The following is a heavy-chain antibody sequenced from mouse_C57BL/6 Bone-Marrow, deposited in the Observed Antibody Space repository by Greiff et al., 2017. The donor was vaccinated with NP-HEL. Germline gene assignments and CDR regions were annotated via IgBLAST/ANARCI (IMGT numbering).Heavy chain of an antibody. CDR2: INPNNGGT. CDR3: ARRYYYGSSSYYAMDY. Sequence: VQLQQSGPELVKPGASVKIPCKASGYTFTDYNMDWVKQSHGKSLEWIGDINPNNGGTIYNQKFKGKATLTVDKSSSTAYMELRSLTSEDTAVYYCARRYYYGSSSYYAMDYWGQGTSVTVSS. J-gene: IGHJ4*01. V-gene: IGHV1-18*01. D-gene: IGHD1-1*01. CDR1: GYTFTDYN.